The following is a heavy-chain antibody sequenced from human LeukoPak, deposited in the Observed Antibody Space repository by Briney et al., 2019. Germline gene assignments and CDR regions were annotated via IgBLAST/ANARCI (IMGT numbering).Heavy chain of an antibody. Sequence: SETLSLTCTVSGGSISSYYWSWIRQPPGKGLEWIGYIYYIGSTNYNPPLKSRVTISVDTSKNQFSLKLSSVTAADTAVYYCAREGIAAAGTDYYYGMDVWGKGTTVTVSS. D-gene: IGHD6-13*01. V-gene: IGHV4-59*01. J-gene: IGHJ6*04. CDR3: AREGIAAAGTDYYYGMDV. CDR1: GGSISSYY. CDR2: IYYIGST.